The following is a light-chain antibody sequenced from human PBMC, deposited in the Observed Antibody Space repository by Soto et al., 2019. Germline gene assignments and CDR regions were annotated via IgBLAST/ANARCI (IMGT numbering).Light chain of an antibody. CDR3: QQYMSYS. V-gene: IGKV1-39*01. CDR1: QIISSY. CDR2: AAS. Sequence: DIQMTQSPSSLSASVGDRFTITCRASQIISSYLNWYQQKPGKAPKLLIYAASSLQTGVPSRFGGGGSGTEFTLTISSLQPDDFATYYCQQYMSYSFGQGTKVDIK. J-gene: IGKJ1*01.